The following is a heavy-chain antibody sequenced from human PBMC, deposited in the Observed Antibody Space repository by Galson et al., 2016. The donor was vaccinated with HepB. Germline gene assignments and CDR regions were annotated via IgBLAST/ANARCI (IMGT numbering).Heavy chain of an antibody. J-gene: IGHJ6*02. Sequence: SLRLSCAASGFTFSSYSMTWVRQAPGKGLEWVANIKQDGSEKYYVDSVKGRFTISRDNSKNSLYLQMNSLRAEDTALYYCAKDIQRDSSSWYGGIYGMDVWGQGTTVTVSS. CDR3: AKDIQRDSSSWYGGIYGMDV. D-gene: IGHD6-13*01. CDR1: GFTFSSYS. V-gene: IGHV3-7*03. CDR2: IKQDGSEK.